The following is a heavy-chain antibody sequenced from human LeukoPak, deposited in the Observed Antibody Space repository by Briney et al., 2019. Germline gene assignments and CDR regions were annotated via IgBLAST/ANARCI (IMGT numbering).Heavy chain of an antibody. CDR2: IIPIFGTA. J-gene: IGHJ5*02. CDR3: ARSEYYDFWSGSPTGYNWFDP. CDR1: GGTFSSYA. V-gene: IGHV1-69*05. D-gene: IGHD3-3*01. Sequence: SVKVSCKASGGTFSSYAISWVRQAPGQGLEWMGGIIPIFGTANYAQKFQGRVTITTDESTSTAYMELSSLRSEDTAVYYCARSEYYDFWSGSPTGYNWFDPWGQGTLVTVSS.